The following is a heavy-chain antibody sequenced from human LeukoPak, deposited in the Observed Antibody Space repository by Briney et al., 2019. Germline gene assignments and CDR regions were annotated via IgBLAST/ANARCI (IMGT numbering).Heavy chain of an antibody. Sequence: SETLSLTCTVSGGSISSYYWSWIRQPAGKGLEWIGRIYTSGSTNYNPSPKSRVTMSVDTSKNQFSLKLSSVTAADTAVYYCAREGPISIAADTPFDYWGQGTLVTVSS. V-gene: IGHV4-4*07. D-gene: IGHD6-13*01. CDR3: AREGPISIAADTPFDY. CDR1: GGSISSYY. CDR2: IYTSGST. J-gene: IGHJ4*02.